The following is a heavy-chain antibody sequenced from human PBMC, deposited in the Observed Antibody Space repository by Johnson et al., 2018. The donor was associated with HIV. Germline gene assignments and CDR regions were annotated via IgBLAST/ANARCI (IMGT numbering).Heavy chain of an antibody. D-gene: IGHD6-19*01. CDR2: ISWNGGST. V-gene: IGHV3-20*04. J-gene: IGHJ3*02. Sequence: VQLVESGGGVVRPGGSLRLSCAASGFTFDDYGMSWVRQAPGKGLEWVSGISWNGGSTGYADSVKGRFTISRDNAKNSLYLQMNSLRAEDTAVYYCRAAKDSQTHFSIAVVDYLDAFDIWGQGTMVTVSS. CDR1: GFTFDDYG. CDR3: RAAKDSQTHFSIAVVDYLDAFDI.